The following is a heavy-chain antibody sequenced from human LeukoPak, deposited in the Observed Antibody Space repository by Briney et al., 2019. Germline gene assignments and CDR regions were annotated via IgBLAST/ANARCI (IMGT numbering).Heavy chain of an antibody. CDR1: GGSISSGSYY. V-gene: IGHV4-61*02. D-gene: IGHD6-13*01. J-gene: IGHJ4*02. Sequence: SETLSLTCTVSGGSISSGSYYWSWIRQPAGKGLEWIGRIYTSGSTNYNPYLKSRVTISVDTSKNQFSLKLSSVTAADTAVYYCAREVAAAGTGSFDYWGQGTLVTVSS. CDR3: AREVAAAGTGSFDY. CDR2: IYTSGST.